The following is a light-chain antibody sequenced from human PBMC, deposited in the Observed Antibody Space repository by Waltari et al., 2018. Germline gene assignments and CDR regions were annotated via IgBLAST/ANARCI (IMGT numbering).Light chain of an antibody. CDR1: QSISNW. Sequence: DVQMTQSPSTMSAFVGDRVTITCRASQSISNWLAWYHQKPGRAPTLLICKASNLHSGVPSRFSGSGSGTDFTLTINSLQPDDFATYYCQQYNNYYTFGQGTKLEIK. CDR3: QQYNNYYT. CDR2: KAS. V-gene: IGKV1-5*03. J-gene: IGKJ2*01.